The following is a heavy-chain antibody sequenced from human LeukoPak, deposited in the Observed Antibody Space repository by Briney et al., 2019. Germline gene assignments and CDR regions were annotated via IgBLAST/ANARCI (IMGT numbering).Heavy chain of an antibody. CDR1: GDSVSSNSVT. V-gene: IGHV6-1*01. D-gene: IGHD2-2*01. Sequence: SQSLSLTCAISGDSVSSNSVTWNWIRQSPSRGLEWLGRTYYRSTWYNDYAVSVRGRITVNPDTSKNQFSLHLNSVTPEDTAVYYCARRLTQYDCFDPWGQGILVTVSS. CDR2: TYYRSTWYN. CDR3: ARRLTQYDCFDP. J-gene: IGHJ5*02.